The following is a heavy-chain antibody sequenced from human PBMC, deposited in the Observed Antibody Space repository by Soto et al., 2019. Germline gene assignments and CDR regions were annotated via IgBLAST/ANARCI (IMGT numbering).Heavy chain of an antibody. CDR1: GASISNYY. CDR3: VRQGYGALHGVVDV. D-gene: IGHD1-26*01. J-gene: IGHJ6*02. Sequence: QVHLQQSGPGRVKPSETLSLSCTISGASISNYYWRWIRQVPGKGMEWIGYVNDGWGAAYNPSLQSRVAVPLDTPTCLLSRKLTSVPATDPAVYDCVRQGYGALHGVVDVWGHGTTVTVSS. V-gene: IGHV4-59*08. CDR2: VNDGWGA.